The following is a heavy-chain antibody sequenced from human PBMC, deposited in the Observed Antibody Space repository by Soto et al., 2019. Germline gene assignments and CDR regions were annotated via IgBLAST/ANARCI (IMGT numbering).Heavy chain of an antibody. CDR3: ARAPIAVAGTGDFDI. CDR2: INPNSGGT. D-gene: IGHD6-19*01. J-gene: IGHJ3*02. CDR1: GYTFTGYY. Sequence: SVKVSCKASGYTFTGYYMHWVRQAPGQGLEWMGWINPNSGGTNYAQKFQGRVTMTRDTSISTAYMELSRLRSDDTAVYYCARAPIAVAGTGDFDIWGQGTMVTVSS. V-gene: IGHV1-2*02.